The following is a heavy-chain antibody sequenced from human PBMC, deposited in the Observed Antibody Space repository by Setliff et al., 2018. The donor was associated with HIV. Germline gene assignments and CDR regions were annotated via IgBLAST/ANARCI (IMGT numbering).Heavy chain of an antibody. CDR2: ITSTGSTI. CDR3: ARKGD. V-gene: IGHV3-48*03. CDR1: GDSIGTYS. Sequence: LSLTCAVSGDSIGTYSWHWLRQPPGKGLEWISYITSTGSTIFYADSVKGRFTISRDNAKNSLYLQMNSLRAEDTAVYYCARKGDWGQGTLVTVSS. J-gene: IGHJ4*02.